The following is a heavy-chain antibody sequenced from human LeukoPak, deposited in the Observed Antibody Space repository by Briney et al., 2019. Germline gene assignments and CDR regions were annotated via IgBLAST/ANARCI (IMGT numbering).Heavy chain of an antibody. Sequence: KTSETLSLTCTVSGGSISSYYWSWIRQPPGKGLEWIGYIYYSGSTNYNPSLKSRVTISVDTSKNQFSLKLSSVTAADTAVYYCARSMNAYYYYGMDVWGQGTTVTVSS. CDR1: GGSISSYY. CDR3: ARSMNAYYYYGMDV. J-gene: IGHJ6*02. CDR2: IYYSGST. V-gene: IGHV4-59*08. D-gene: IGHD2-21*01.